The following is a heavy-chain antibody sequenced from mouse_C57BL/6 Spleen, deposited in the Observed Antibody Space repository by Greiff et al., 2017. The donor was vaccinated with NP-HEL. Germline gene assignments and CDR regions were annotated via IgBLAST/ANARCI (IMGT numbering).Heavy chain of an antibody. CDR1: GFTFSSYA. V-gene: IGHV5-4*03. Sequence: EVKLVESGGGLVKPGGSLKLSCAASGFTFSSYAMSWVRQTPEKRLEWVATISDGGSYTYYPDNVKGRFTISRDNAKHNLYLQMSHLKSEDTAMYYCAAGFLDYWGQGTTLTVSS. CDR3: AAGFLDY. CDR2: ISDGGSYT. D-gene: IGHD3-3*01. J-gene: IGHJ2*01.